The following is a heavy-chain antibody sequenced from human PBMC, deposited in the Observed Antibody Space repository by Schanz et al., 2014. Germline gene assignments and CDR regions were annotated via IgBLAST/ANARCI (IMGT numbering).Heavy chain of an antibody. D-gene: IGHD3-10*01. CDR1: GFTLSSYA. Sequence: EVQLLDSGGGLVQPGGSLRLSCAASGFTLSSYAMHWVRQAPGKGLEWLSYIATSSSTRHYADSVKGRVTISRDNAKNSVSLQMRRLRVEDTAVYYCASGVHVSSLQKGLQFWGRGTLVIVSS. CDR2: IATSSSTR. CDR3: ASGVHVSSLQKGLQF. J-gene: IGHJ1*01. V-gene: IGHV3-48*01.